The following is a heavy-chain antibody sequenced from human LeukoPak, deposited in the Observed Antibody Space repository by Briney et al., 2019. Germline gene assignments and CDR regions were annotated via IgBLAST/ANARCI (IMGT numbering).Heavy chain of an antibody. CDR3: ARGCSTTIFGVVIHYYYMDV. Sequence: SETLSLTCTVSGGSISSCSYYWGWIRQPPGKGLEWSGSIYYSGSTYYNPSLKSRVTISVDRSKNQFSLKLSSVTAADTAVYYCARGCSTTIFGVVIHYYYMDVWGKGTTVTVSS. V-gene: IGHV4-39*07. D-gene: IGHD3-3*01. CDR1: GGSISSCSYY. J-gene: IGHJ6*03. CDR2: IYYSGST.